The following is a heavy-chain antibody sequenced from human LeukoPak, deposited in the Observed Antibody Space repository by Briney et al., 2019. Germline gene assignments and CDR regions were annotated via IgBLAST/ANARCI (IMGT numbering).Heavy chain of an antibody. Sequence: SETLSLTCTVSGGSISSYYWSWIRQPAGKGLEWVGRIYSTGRTKYSPSLESRLTISLDTSKDQFSLKLTSVTAADTAVYYCARGVVVAGLRYYFDSWGQGSLVSVSS. V-gene: IGHV4-4*07. CDR3: ARGVVVAGLRYYFDS. D-gene: IGHD6-19*01. J-gene: IGHJ4*02. CDR2: IYSTGRT. CDR1: GGSISSYY.